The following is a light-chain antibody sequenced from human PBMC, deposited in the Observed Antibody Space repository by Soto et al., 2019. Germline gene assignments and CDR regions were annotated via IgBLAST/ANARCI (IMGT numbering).Light chain of an antibody. J-gene: IGKJ5*01. V-gene: IGKV3-11*01. CDR2: DAS. CDR3: QHRTNWPPVT. Sequence: EIVLTQSPATLSLSPGERAALSCRASQSVGSHLAWYQQKPGQAPRLLIYDASDRATGIPARFSGSGSGTDFTLTIRSLEPEDFAVYYCQHRTNWPPVTFGQGTRLEIK. CDR1: QSVGSH.